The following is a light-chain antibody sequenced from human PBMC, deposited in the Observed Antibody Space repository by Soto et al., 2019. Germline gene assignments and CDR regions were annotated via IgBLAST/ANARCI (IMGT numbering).Light chain of an antibody. CDR1: QSVSSSF. CDR2: GAS. J-gene: IGKJ3*01. V-gene: IGKV3-20*01. CDR3: QQYGRSPHLFT. Sequence: ENVLTQSPGTLSLSPGDRATLSCRASQSVSSSFLAWYQQKPGQAPRLLIYGASNRASGIPDRFSGSGSGTDFTLTITRLAPGDFAVYYCQQYGRSPHLFTFGPGTKVEIK.